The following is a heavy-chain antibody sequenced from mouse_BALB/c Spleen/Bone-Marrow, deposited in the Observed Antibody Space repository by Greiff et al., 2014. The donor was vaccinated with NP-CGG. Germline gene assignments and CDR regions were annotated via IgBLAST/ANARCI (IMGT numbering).Heavy chain of an antibody. CDR1: GFNIKDTY. J-gene: IGHJ1*01. CDR3: ARWGKLGRGYFDV. D-gene: IGHD4-1*01. Sequence: EVKLLESGAELVKPGASVKLSCTASGFNIKDTYMHWVKQRPEQGLEWIGRIDPANGNTKYDPKFQGKATITADTSSNTAYLQLSSLTSEDTADYYGARWGKLGRGYFDVWGAGTTVTVSS. CDR2: IDPANGNT. V-gene: IGHV14-3*02.